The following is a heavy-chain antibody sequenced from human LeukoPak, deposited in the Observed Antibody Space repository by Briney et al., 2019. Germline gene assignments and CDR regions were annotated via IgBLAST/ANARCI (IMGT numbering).Heavy chain of an antibody. Sequence: GGSLRLSCAVSGFSINNYWMTWYRQAPGKGPECVAHIKGDASEKYYLDSVKGRFTISRDNAKNSLYLQMNSLRAEDTAVYYCARQAGVTWGQGTLVTVSS. CDR2: IKGDASEK. V-gene: IGHV3-7*01. J-gene: IGHJ5*02. CDR3: ARQAGVT. CDR1: GFSINNYW. D-gene: IGHD6-19*01.